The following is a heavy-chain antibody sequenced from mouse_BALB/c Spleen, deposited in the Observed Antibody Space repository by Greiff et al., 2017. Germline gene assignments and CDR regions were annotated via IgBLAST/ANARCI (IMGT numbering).Heavy chain of an antibody. CDR3: ATGEGSLAY. CDR1: GYSITSDYA. CDR2: ISYSGST. V-gene: IGHV3-2*02. J-gene: IGHJ3*01. D-gene: IGHD1-1*02. Sequence: DVKLQESGPGLVKPSQSLSLTCTVTGYSITSDYAWNWIRQFPGNKLEWMGYISYSGSTSYNPSLKSRISITRDTSKNQFFLQLNSVTTEDTATYYCATGEGSLAYWGQGTLVTVSA.